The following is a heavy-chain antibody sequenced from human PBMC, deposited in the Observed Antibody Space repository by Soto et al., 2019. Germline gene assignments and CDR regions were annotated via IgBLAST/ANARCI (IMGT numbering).Heavy chain of an antibody. CDR3: ARGPPYDYSNCRFDY. Sequence: ASVKVSCKASGYTFTGYYMHWVRQAPGQGLEWMGWINPNSGGTNYAQKFQGWVTMTRDTSISTAYMELSRLRSDDTAVYYCARGPPYDYSNCRFDYWGQGTLVTVSS. D-gene: IGHD4-4*01. V-gene: IGHV1-2*04. CDR1: GYTFTGYY. CDR2: INPNSGGT. J-gene: IGHJ4*02.